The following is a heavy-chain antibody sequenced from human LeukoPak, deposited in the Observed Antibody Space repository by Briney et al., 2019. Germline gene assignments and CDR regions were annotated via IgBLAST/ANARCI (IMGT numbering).Heavy chain of an antibody. V-gene: IGHV1-24*01. Sequence: ASVKVPCKVSGYTLTELSMHWVRQAPGKGLEWMGGFDPEDGETIYAQKFQGRVTMTEDTSTDTAYMELSSLRSEDTAVYYCATVPIYGDYRHFDYWGQGTLVTVSS. D-gene: IGHD4-17*01. J-gene: IGHJ4*02. CDR2: FDPEDGET. CDR3: ATVPIYGDYRHFDY. CDR1: GYTLTELS.